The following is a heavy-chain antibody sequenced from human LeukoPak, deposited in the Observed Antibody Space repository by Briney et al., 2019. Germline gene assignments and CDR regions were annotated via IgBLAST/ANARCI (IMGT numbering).Heavy chain of an antibody. J-gene: IGHJ3*02. CDR3: ARTITPDAFDI. D-gene: IGHD1-14*01. CDR1: GGSIRSSSYY. CDR2: IYYTGST. Sequence: SETLSLTCTVSGGSIRSSSYYWGWIRQPPGKGLEWIGCIYYTGSTYYNPSLKSRVTISVDTSKNQFSLKLSSVTAADTAVYYCARTITPDAFDIWGQGTMVTVSS. V-gene: IGHV4-39*07.